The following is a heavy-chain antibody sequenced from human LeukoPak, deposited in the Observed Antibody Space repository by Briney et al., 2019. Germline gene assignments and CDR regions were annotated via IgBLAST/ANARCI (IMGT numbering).Heavy chain of an antibody. CDR3: ARGVAARLLYFDY. D-gene: IGHD6-6*01. V-gene: IGHV4-31*03. Sequence: PSETLSLTCTVSGGSISSGGYYWSWIRQHPGKGLERIGYIYYSGSTYYNPSLKSRVTISVDTSKNQFSLKLSSVTAADTAVYYCARGVAARLLYFDYWGQGTLVTVSS. CDR2: IYYSGST. J-gene: IGHJ4*02. CDR1: GGSISSGGYY.